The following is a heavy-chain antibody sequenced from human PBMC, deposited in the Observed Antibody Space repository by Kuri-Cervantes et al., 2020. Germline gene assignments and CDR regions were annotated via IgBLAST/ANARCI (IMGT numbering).Heavy chain of an antibody. V-gene: IGHV3-15*01. Sequence: GGSLRLSCATSGFTFSLYAMSWVRQAPGKGLEWVGRIKSKSDGGKIEYPAPVKGRFTIWRDDSKNTVYLQLNSLKTEDTATYFCATEKYTSSWYFDYWGQGTLVTVSS. J-gene: IGHJ4*02. CDR1: GFTFSLYA. CDR2: IKSKSDGGKI. D-gene: IGHD6-13*01. CDR3: ATEKYTSSWYFDY.